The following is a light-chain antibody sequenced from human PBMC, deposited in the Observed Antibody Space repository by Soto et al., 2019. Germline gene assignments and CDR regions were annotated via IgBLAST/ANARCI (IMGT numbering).Light chain of an antibody. J-gene: IGKJ1*01. CDR1: QSVSIF. CDR2: GAS. CDR3: QQYNNLPT. Sequence: EIVLTQSPATLSLSPGERVTLSFRASQSVSIFLSWYQQNPGQAHRPLIYGASISATGPPGRFSSSGSGTEFTLTITRLQSEDFAVYCCQQYNNLPTFGQGTKVDIK. V-gene: IGKV3D-15*01.